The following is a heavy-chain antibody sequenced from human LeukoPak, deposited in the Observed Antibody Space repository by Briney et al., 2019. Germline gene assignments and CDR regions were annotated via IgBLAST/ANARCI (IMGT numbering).Heavy chain of an antibody. CDR1: GYSFTSYW. V-gene: IGHV5-51*01. CDR2: IYPGDSDT. Sequence: PGESLKISCKGSGYSFTSYWIGWVRQMPGKGLEWMGIIYPGDSDTRYSPSFQGQVTISADKSISTAYLQWSSLKASDTAMYYCARGRTTVVTPDAFDIWGQGTMVTVSS. D-gene: IGHD4-23*01. J-gene: IGHJ3*02. CDR3: ARGRTTVVTPDAFDI.